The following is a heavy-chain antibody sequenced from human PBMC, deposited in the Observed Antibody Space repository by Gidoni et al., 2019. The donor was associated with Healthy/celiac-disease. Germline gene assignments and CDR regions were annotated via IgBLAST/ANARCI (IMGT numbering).Heavy chain of an antibody. CDR2: IIPIFGTA. CDR1: GGTFSSYA. Sequence: QLQLVQSGAEVKKPGSSVKVSCKSSGGTFSSYAISCVRQAPGQGLEWMGGIIPIFGTANDAQKFQGRVTITADESTSTAYMELSSLRSEDTAVYYCARDFFESPTLHGSHYYYYGMDVWGQGTTVTVSS. CDR3: ARDFFESPTLHGSHYYYYGMDV. D-gene: IGHD1-26*01. J-gene: IGHJ6*02. V-gene: IGHV1-69*01.